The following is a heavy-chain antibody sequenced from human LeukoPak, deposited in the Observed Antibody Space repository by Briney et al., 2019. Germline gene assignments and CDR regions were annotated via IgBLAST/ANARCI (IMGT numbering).Heavy chain of an antibody. V-gene: IGHV1-69*13. CDR2: IIPIFGTA. Sequence: SVKVSCKASGGTFSSYAISWVRQAPGQGLEWMGGIIPIFGTANYAQKFQGRVTITADESTSTAYMELSSLRSEDTAVYYCARALDSSGWYWNYYHYGMDVWGRGTTVTVSS. CDR3: ARALDSSGWYWNYYHYGMDV. CDR1: GGTFSSYA. D-gene: IGHD6-19*01. J-gene: IGHJ6*02.